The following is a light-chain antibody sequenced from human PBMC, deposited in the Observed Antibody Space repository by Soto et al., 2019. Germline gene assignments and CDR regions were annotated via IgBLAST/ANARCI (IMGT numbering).Light chain of an antibody. CDR1: SSNVGAGYD. CDR2: GNS. Sequence: QSVLTQPPSVSGAPGQRVTISCTGSSSNVGAGYDVHWYQQLPGTAPKLLIYGNSNRPSGVPDRLSGSKSGTSASLAITGLQVEDEADYYCQSYDSSLSGYVFGTGTKLTVL. CDR3: QSYDSSLSGYV. J-gene: IGLJ1*01. V-gene: IGLV1-40*01.